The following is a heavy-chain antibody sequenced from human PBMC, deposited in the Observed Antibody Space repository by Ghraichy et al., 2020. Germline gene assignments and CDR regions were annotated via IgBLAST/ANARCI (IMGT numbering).Heavy chain of an antibody. CDR2: LGADGRTT. Sequence: GGSLRLSCAVSEFTFDGYPMTWVRQAPGKGLEWVSTLGADGRTTFYADSVKGRFTISRDKSKMTMYLQMNSLGAEDTAVYYCAKEGGRLGEGAFDVWGQGTKVTVSS. V-gene: IGHV3-23*01. CDR1: EFTFDGYP. J-gene: IGHJ3*01. CDR3: AKEGGRLGEGAFDV. D-gene: IGHD3-10*01.